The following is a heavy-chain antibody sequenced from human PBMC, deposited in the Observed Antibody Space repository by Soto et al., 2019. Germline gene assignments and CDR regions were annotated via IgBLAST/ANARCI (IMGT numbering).Heavy chain of an antibody. CDR3: ARDPMGRYYGSGSYYFDC. CDR2: ISYDGSNK. J-gene: IGHJ4*02. Sequence: QVQLVESGGGVVQPGRSLRLSCAASGFTFSSYAMHWVRQAPGKGLEWVAVISYDGSNKYYADSVKGRFTISRDNSKNTLYLPMNSLRAEDTAVYYCARDPMGRYYGSGSYYFDCWGQGTLVTVSS. D-gene: IGHD3-10*01. CDR1: GFTFSSYA. V-gene: IGHV3-30-3*01.